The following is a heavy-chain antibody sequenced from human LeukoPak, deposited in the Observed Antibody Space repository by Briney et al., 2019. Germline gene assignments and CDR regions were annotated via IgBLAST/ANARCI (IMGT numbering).Heavy chain of an antibody. Sequence: PAGGSLRLSCAASGFTFSSYAMSWVRQAPGKGLEWVPSISDSGGSTYYADSVQGRFTISRDNSKNTVFLQMNSLRAEDTAIYYCANGLNVPDYWGQGTLVTVSS. J-gene: IGHJ4*02. CDR1: GFTFSSYA. CDR2: ISDSGGST. V-gene: IGHV3-23*01. D-gene: IGHD3/OR15-3a*01. CDR3: ANGLNVPDY.